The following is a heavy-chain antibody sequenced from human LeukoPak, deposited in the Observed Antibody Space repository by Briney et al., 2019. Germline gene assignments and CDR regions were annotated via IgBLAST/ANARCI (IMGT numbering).Heavy chain of an antibody. CDR1: GGSISSGGYY. J-gene: IGHJ4*02. V-gene: IGHV4-31*03. CDR3: ARSSLYDSSGYYERVYFDY. CDR2: IYYSGST. D-gene: IGHD3-22*01. Sequence: SQTLSLTCTVSGGSISSGGYYWSWIRQHPGKGLEWIGYIYYSGSTYYNPSLKSRVTISVGTSKNQFSLKLSSVTAADTAVYYCARSSLYDSSGYYERVYFDYWGQGTLVTVSS.